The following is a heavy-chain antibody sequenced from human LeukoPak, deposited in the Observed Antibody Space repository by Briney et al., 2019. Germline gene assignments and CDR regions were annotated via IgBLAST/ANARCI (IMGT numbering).Heavy chain of an antibody. CDR1: GITLGGYW. V-gene: IGHV3-7*01. CDR3: VRDRGRASTDY. D-gene: IGHD1-26*01. Sequence: GGSLRLSCAASGITLGGYWMSWVRQAPGKGLEWVANIKPDGSEENYVDSVKGRFTIYRDNAKNSLSLQMNSLRADDTAVYYCVRDRGRASTDYWGQGTLVTVSS. CDR2: IKPDGSEE. J-gene: IGHJ4*02.